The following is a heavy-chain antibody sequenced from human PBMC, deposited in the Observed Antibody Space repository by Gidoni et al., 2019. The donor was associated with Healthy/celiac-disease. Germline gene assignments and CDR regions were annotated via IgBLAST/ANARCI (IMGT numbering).Heavy chain of an antibody. CDR1: GYTFTSYG. CDR2: TSAYNGNT. CDR3: AREIAVAYYDILTGSYYFDY. V-gene: IGHV1-18*04. D-gene: IGHD3-9*01. Sequence: QVQLVQSGAEVKKPGASVKVSCKASGYTFTSYGISWVRQAPGQSLEWMGWTSAYNGNTNYAQKIQGRVTMTTDTSTSTAYMELRSLRSDDTAVYYCAREIAVAYYDILTGSYYFDYWGQGTLVTVSS. J-gene: IGHJ4*02.